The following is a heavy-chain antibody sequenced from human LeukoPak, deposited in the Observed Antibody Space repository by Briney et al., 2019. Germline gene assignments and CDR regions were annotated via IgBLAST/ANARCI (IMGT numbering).Heavy chain of an antibody. J-gene: IGHJ5*02. V-gene: IGHV1-8*01. CDR3: ARDHQIYMGSINWFDP. Sequence: ASVKVSCKASGYTFTSYDINWVRQATGQGLEWMGWMNPNSGNTGYAQKFQGRVTMTRNTSISTAYMELSSLRSEDTAVYYCARDHQIYMGSINWFDPWGQGTLVTVSS. CDR1: GYTFTSYD. CDR2: MNPNSGNT. D-gene: IGHD3-10*01.